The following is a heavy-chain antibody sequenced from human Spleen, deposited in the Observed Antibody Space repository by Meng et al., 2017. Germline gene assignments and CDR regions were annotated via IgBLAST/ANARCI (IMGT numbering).Heavy chain of an antibody. V-gene: IGHV4-4*02. CDR2: VFHTGSS. CDR3: ARKGGVYSSGHFPHFDY. D-gene: IGHD6-19*01. CDR1: GASISSATM. Sequence: QVQLRGSGPGLVKPWGTLSFACAASGASISSATMWWWVRHPPGKGPELIGDVFHTGSSNYSPSLSSRVAMSVDTSKNQFSLKLSSVTAADTAVYYCARKGGVYSSGHFPHFDYWGQGTLVTVSS. J-gene: IGHJ4*02.